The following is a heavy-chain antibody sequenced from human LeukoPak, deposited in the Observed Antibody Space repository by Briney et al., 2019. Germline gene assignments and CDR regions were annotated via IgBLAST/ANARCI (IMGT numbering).Heavy chain of an antibody. Sequence: GGPLRLSCAASGFTFSDYYMSWIRQAPGKGLEWVSYISSSGSTIYYADSVKGRFTISRDNAKNSLYLQMNSLRAEDTAVYYCARRGYYGSGSYYDWFDPWGQGTLVTVSS. V-gene: IGHV3-11*01. J-gene: IGHJ5*02. CDR2: ISSSGSTI. CDR3: ARRGYYGSGSYYDWFDP. CDR1: GFTFSDYY. D-gene: IGHD3-10*01.